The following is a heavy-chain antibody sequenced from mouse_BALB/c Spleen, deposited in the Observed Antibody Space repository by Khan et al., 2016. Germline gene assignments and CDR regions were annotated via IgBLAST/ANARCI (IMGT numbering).Heavy chain of an antibody. CDR1: GFDFSRYW. CDR2: LNPDISTI. Sequence: EVKLLESGGGLVQPGGSLKLSCAASGFDFSRYWMSWVRQAPGQGLEWIGALNPDISTITYTPSLQDQFIISRDNAKNTRYLQMSKVRSEDTALYYWARLDYYGLGACWGQGTLVTVSA. D-gene: IGHD1-2*01. J-gene: IGHJ3*01. CDR3: ARLDYYGLGAC. V-gene: IGHV4-1*02.